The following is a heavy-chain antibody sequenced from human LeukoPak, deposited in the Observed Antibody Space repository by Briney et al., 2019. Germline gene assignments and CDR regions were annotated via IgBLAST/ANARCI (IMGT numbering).Heavy chain of an antibody. CDR1: GCTFSSYG. CDR3: AGIIDPLDY. CDR2: ISYDGSNK. J-gene: IGHJ4*02. D-gene: IGHD2-15*01. Sequence: HPGRSLRLSCADSGCTFSSYGMHWVRQAPGKGLEWVAVISYDGSNKYYADSVKGRFTISRDNSKNTLYLQMNSLRAEDTAVYYCAGIIDPLDYWGQGTLVTVSS. V-gene: IGHV3-30*03.